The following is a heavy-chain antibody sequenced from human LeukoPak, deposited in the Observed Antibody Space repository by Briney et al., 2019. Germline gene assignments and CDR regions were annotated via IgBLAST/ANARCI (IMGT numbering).Heavy chain of an antibody. CDR2: INHSGST. Sequence: SETLSLTCAVYGGSFSGYYWSWIRQPPGKGLEWIGEINHSGSTNYNPSLKSRVTISVDTSKNQFSLKLSSVTAADTAVYYCATSHIVIDYWGQGTLVTVSS. CDR1: GGSFSGYY. J-gene: IGHJ4*02. V-gene: IGHV4-34*01. CDR3: ATSHIVIDY. D-gene: IGHD3-16*02.